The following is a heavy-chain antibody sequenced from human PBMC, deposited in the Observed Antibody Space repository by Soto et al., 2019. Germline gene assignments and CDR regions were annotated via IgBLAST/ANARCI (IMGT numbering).Heavy chain of an antibody. V-gene: IGHV1-69*13. J-gene: IGHJ3*02. CDR2: IIPIFGTA. CDR3: ARVGGYGGNSPDAFDI. CDR1: GGTFSSYA. Sequence: SVKVSCKASGGTFSSYAISWVRQAPGQGLEWMGGIIPIFGTANYAQKFQGRVTITADESTSTAYMELSSLRSEDTAVYYCARVGGYGGNSPDAFDIWGQGTMVTVSS. D-gene: IGHD4-17*01.